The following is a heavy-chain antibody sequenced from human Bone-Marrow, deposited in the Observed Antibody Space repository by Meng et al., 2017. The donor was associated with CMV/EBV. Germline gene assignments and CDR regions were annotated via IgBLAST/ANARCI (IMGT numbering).Heavy chain of an antibody. V-gene: IGHV3-48*01. J-gene: IGHJ4*02. CDR1: GFTFSSYN. CDR2: ISSSSSTI. D-gene: IGHD5-12*01. Sequence: GESLKISCAASGFTFSSYNMNWVRQAPGKGLEWVSYISSSSSTIYYADSVKGRFTISRDNSKSTLYLQMNSLRAEDTAVYYCAREPGGYDDYWGQGTLVAVSS. CDR3: AREPGGYDDY.